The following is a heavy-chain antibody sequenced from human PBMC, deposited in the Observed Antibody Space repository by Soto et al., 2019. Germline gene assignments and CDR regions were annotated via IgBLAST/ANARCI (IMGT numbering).Heavy chain of an antibody. CDR1: GGSISSSNW. Sequence: SETLSLTCAVSGGSISSSNWWSWVRQRPGKGREWIGEIYHSGSTNYNPSLKSRVTISVDKSKNQFSLKLSSVTAADTAVYYCARSYYGSGSLAVYSYYYSGMDVWGQGTTVTVSS. D-gene: IGHD3-10*01. J-gene: IGHJ6*02. CDR2: IYHSGST. CDR3: ARSYYGSGSLAVYSYYYSGMDV. V-gene: IGHV4-4*02.